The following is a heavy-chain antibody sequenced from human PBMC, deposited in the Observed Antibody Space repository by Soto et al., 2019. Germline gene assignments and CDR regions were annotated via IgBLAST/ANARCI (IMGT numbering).Heavy chain of an antibody. Sequence: QVQLQQWGAGLLKPSETLSLTCAVYGGSFSGYYWSWIRQPPGKGLEWIGEINQSGGINYNPSLTSRVSISVDQSKTQFSLKLGSVTAADTAVYFCARTYSSSWSPFDSWGQGTLVTVSS. V-gene: IGHV4-34*01. D-gene: IGHD6-13*01. CDR2: INQSGGI. CDR3: ARTYSSSWSPFDS. J-gene: IGHJ4*02. CDR1: GGSFSGYY.